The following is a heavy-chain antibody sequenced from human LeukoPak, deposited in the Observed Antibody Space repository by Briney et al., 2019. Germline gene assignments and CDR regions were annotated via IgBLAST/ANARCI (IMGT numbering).Heavy chain of an antibody. CDR3: ARNFPGRTEDV. V-gene: IGHV4-59*01. J-gene: IGHJ6*04. Sequence: SETLSLTCTVSGDSMGPYFWTWVRQSPGKGLEWVGYIYQTTTTYNPSLKGRVTISTDMSQNQLSLKVTSVTAADTAVYYCARNFPGRTEDVWGKGTTVIVSS. D-gene: IGHD1-14*01. CDR1: GDSMGPYF. CDR2: IYQTTT.